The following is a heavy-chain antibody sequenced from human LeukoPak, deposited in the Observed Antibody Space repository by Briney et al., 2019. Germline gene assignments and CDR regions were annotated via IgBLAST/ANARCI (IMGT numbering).Heavy chain of an antibody. Sequence: ASVKVSCKASGYTFTSHDINWVRQATGQGLEWMGWMNPNSGNTGYAQKFQGRVTMTRNTSISTAYMELSSLRSEDTAVYYCASKRFGEYYYGMDVWGQGTTVTVSS. V-gene: IGHV1-8*01. D-gene: IGHD3-10*01. CDR1: GYTFTSHD. CDR3: ASKRFGEYYYGMDV. CDR2: MNPNSGNT. J-gene: IGHJ6*02.